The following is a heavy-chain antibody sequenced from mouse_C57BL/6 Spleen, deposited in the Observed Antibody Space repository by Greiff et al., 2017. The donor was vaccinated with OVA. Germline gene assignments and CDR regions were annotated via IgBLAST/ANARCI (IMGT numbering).Heavy chain of an antibody. V-gene: IGHV1-52*01. CDR3: ARPYYYGSSSWFAY. CDR1: GYTFTSYW. CDR2: IDPSDSET. D-gene: IGHD1-1*01. Sequence: VQLQQPGAELVRPGSSVKLSCKASGYTFTSYWMHWVKQRPIQGLEWIGNIDPSDSETHYNQKFKDKATLTVDKSSSTAYMQLSSLTSEDSAVYYCARPYYYGSSSWFAYWGQGTLVTVSA. J-gene: IGHJ3*01.